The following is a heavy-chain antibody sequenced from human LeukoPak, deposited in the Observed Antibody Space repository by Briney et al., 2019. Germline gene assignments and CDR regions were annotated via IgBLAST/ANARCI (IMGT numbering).Heavy chain of an antibody. J-gene: IGHJ4*02. V-gene: IGHV1-2*02. CDR2: INPNSGGT. D-gene: IGHD6-19*01. CDR1: GYTFTGYY. CDR3: ARSGIAVAGTGDY. Sequence: ASVKVSCKASGYTFTGYYMHWVRQAPGQGLEWMGWINPNSGGTNYAQKFQGRVTMTRDTSISTAYMELSRLRSDDTAVYYCARSGIAVAGTGDYWGQGTLVTVSS.